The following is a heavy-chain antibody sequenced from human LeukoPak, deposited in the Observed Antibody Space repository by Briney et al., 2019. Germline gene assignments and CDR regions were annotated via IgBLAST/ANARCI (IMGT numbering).Heavy chain of an antibody. CDR2: IRYDGSNK. D-gene: IGHD3-16*01. Sequence: GGSLRLSCAASGFTFSSYGMHWVRQAPGKGLEWVAFIRYDGSNKYYADSVKGRFTISRDNSKNTLYLQMSSLRAEDTAVYYCAKDNDYVWGSSDYWGQGTLVTVSS. CDR3: AKDNDYVWGSSDY. J-gene: IGHJ4*02. CDR1: GFTFSSYG. V-gene: IGHV3-30*02.